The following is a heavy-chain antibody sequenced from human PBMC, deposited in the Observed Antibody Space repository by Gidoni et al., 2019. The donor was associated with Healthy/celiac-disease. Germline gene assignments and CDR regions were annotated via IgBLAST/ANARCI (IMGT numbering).Heavy chain of an antibody. CDR3: ARGLDTRDGMDV. CDR1: GGPLSSGGYY. CDR2: IYYIGST. D-gene: IGHD2-15*01. J-gene: IGHJ6*02. Sequence: QVQLQESGPGLVKPSQTLSLTCTVPGGPLSSGGYYWSWIRPHPGKGLEWIGYIYYIGSTYYNPSLKSRVTISVDTSKNQFSLKLSSVTAADTAVYYCARGLDTRDGMDVWGQGTTVTVSS. V-gene: IGHV4-31*03.